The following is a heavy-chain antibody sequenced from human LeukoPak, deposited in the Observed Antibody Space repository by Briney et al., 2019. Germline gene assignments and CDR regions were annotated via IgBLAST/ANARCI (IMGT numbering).Heavy chain of an antibody. D-gene: IGHD3-3*01. CDR2: XXYSGST. Sequence: RSSETLSLTCTVSGGSISSYYWSWIRQPPGKGXXXXXXXXYSGSTNYXPXXXSRVTISVXTSKNQFSLKLSSVTAADTAVYYCARDGGYDFWSGSLADVWGQGTTVTVSS. J-gene: IGHJ6*02. CDR1: GGSISSYY. CDR3: ARDGGYDFWSGSLADV. V-gene: IGHV4-59*01.